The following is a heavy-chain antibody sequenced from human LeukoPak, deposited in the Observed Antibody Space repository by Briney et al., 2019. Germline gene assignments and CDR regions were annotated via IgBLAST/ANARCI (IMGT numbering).Heavy chain of an antibody. CDR1: GFTFSSYA. Sequence: PGGSLRLSSAASGFTFSSYAMSWVRQAPGKGLEWVSGISGSGSSTYYADSVKGRFTISRDNSKNTLNLQMNSLRAEDTAVYYCANHSDTAMVYAYWGQGTLVTVSS. V-gene: IGHV3-23*01. CDR2: ISGSGSST. CDR3: ANHSDTAMVYAY. J-gene: IGHJ4*02. D-gene: IGHD5-18*01.